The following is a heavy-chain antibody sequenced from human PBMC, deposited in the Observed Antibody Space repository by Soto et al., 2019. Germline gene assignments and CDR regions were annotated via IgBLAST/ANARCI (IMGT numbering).Heavy chain of an antibody. Sequence: PGWSLRLSCTASGFTFSDYYMSLIRQAPGKGLEWVSYISSSSSYTNYADSVKGRFTISRDNAKNSLYLQMNSLGAEDTAVYYCARPGIAAAGKGAFDIWGQGTVVTVS. CDR1: GFTFSDYY. V-gene: IGHV3-11*06. D-gene: IGHD6-25*01. CDR3: ARPGIAAAGKGAFDI. J-gene: IGHJ3*02. CDR2: ISSSSSYT.